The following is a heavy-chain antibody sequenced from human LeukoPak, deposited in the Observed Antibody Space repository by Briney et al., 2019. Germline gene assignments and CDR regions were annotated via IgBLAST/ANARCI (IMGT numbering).Heavy chain of an antibody. D-gene: IGHD5-12*01. CDR3: AKDAEVGGYSGYNWFDP. V-gene: IGHV3-23*01. CDR1: GFTFSSYA. J-gene: IGHJ5*02. Sequence: GGSLRLSCAASGFTFSSYAMSWVRQAPGKGLEWVSAISGSGGSTYYADSVKGRLTISRDNSKNTLYLQMNSLRAEDTAVYYCAKDAEVGGYSGYNWFDPWGQGTLVTVSS. CDR2: ISGSGGST.